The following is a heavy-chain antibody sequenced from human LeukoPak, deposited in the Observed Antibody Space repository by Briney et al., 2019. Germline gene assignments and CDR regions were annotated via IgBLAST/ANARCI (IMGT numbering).Heavy chain of an antibody. CDR2: IKQDGSEK. D-gene: IGHD3-10*01. Sequence: GGSLRLSCTASGFTFSAYWMSWVRQAPGEGLEWVASIKQDGSEKYYVDSVKGRFTISKDNARKSLYVQMNRLRAEDTAVYYCARDRITMVRGVLMRPYFFDYWGQGTLVTVSS. V-gene: IGHV3-7*01. CDR3: ARDRITMVRGVLMRPYFFDY. J-gene: IGHJ4*02. CDR1: GFTFSAYW.